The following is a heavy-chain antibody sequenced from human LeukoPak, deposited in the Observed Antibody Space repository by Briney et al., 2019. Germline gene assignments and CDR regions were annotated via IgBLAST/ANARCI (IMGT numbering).Heavy chain of an antibody. CDR2: IYYSGST. D-gene: IGHD6-19*01. CDR1: GGSISSYY. V-gene: IGHV4-59*08. J-gene: IGHJ4*02. Sequence: PSETLSLTCTVSGGSISSYYWSWIRQPPGKGLEWIGYIYYSGSTNYNPSLKSRVSMSVDTSKNQFSLKLISVTAADTAVYYCARHGWYYFDYWGQGTLVTVSS. CDR3: ARHGWYYFDY.